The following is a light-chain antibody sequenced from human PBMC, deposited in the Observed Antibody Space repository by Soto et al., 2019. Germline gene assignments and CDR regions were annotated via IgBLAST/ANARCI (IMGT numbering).Light chain of an antibody. CDR3: MQALHTVT. J-gene: IGKJ4*01. CDR2: LGS. CDR1: QSLLHSSGNTF. Sequence: DIVMTQSPLSLSVTPGEPASISCRSSQSLLHSSGNTFLDWYLQKPGQSPQLLIYLGSIRASGVHNRFSGSGAGTDFTLKISRVQAEDVGTYYCMQALHTVTFGGGTKVEIK. V-gene: IGKV2-28*01.